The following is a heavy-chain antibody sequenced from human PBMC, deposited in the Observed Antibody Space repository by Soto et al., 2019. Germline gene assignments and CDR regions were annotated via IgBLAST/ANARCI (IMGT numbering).Heavy chain of an antibody. D-gene: IGHD2-8*02. CDR2: ISSSSSYI. J-gene: IGHJ4*02. Sequence: GGYLSLSCAASGFTFSSYRMHWVRQAPGKGLEWVSSISSSSSYIYYADSVKGRFTISRDNAKNSQYLQMNSLRAEDMAVYYFSINQHRRWSIDYWGQGPLVTVSS. CDR3: SINQHRRWSIDY. V-gene: IGHV3-21*01. CDR1: GFTFSSYR.